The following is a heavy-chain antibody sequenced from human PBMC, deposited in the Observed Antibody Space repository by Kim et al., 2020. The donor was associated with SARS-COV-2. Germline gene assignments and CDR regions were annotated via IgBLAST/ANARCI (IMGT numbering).Heavy chain of an antibody. V-gene: IGHV7-4-1*02. CDR3: ARGPGRENYYDSSGYYYEALSWFDP. CDR2: INTNTGNP. J-gene: IGHJ5*02. Sequence: ASVKVSCKASGYTFTSYAMNWVRQAPGQGLEWMGWINTNTGNPTYAQGFTGRFVFSLDTSVSTAYLQISSLKAEDTAVYYCARGPGRENYYDSSGYYYEALSWFDPWGQGTLVTVSS. D-gene: IGHD3-22*01. CDR1: GYTFTSYA.